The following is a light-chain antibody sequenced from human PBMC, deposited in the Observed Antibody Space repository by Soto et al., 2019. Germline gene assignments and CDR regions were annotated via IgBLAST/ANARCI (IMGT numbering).Light chain of an antibody. CDR2: EVS. Sequence: QSALTQPASVSGSPGQSITISCTGTTSDIGTYNYVSWYQQHPGKAPKFVIYEVSKRPSGVSNRFSGSKSGNTASLTISGLQSEDEDDYYCSSYSSTGTLVLFGGGTKLTVL. CDR3: SSYSSTGTLVL. CDR1: TSDIGTYNY. J-gene: IGLJ2*01. V-gene: IGLV2-14*01.